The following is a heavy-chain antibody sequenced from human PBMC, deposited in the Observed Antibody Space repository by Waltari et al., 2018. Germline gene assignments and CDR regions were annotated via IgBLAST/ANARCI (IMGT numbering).Heavy chain of an antibody. CDR2: IMTDGREE. CDR3: VRDQWFAFDI. Sequence: EVQLVESGGGLVQPGGSLSLSCAASGFPLSNYWMRWVRQAPGKGPEWVANIMTDGREEYYVDSVRGRFTISRDNAKNSLYLQMNSLRPEDTAVYYCVRDQWFAFDIWGQGTMVTVSS. V-gene: IGHV3-7*01. D-gene: IGHD3-22*01. CDR1: GFPLSNYW. J-gene: IGHJ3*02.